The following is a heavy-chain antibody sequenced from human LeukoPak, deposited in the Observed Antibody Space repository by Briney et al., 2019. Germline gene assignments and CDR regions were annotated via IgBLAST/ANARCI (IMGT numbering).Heavy chain of an antibody. CDR2: IKQDGSGK. CDR1: GFTYGTYA. Sequence: GGSLRLSCAASGFTYGTYAVSWVRQAPGKGLEWVANIKQDGSGKYYVDSVKGRFTISRDNAKNSLYLQMNSLRAEDTAVYYCARDRNYYYYMDVWGKGTTVTVSS. J-gene: IGHJ6*03. V-gene: IGHV3-7*01. CDR3: ARDRNYYYYMDV.